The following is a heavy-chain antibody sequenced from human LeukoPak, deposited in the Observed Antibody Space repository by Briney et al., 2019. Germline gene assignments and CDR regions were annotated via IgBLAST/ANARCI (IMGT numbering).Heavy chain of an antibody. J-gene: IGHJ6*02. CDR1: GYTFTSYG. CDR3: ARDQYYGSGSHRNYYYYYGMDV. CDR2: ISAYNGNT. Sequence: ASVKVSCKASGYTFTSYGISWVRQAPGQGLEWMGWISAYNGNTNYAQKLQGRVTMTTDTSTSTAYMELRSLRSDDTAVYYCARDQYYGSGSHRNYYYYYGMDVWGQGTTVTVSS. D-gene: IGHD3-10*01. V-gene: IGHV1-18*01.